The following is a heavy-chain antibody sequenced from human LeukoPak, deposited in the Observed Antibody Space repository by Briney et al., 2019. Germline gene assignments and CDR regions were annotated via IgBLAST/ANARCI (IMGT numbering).Heavy chain of an antibody. Sequence: PGGSLRLSCTASGFTFSDYTMSWVRQAPGQGLEWVGFIRSIAYGVTTEYAASVKGRFTISRDDSKSIAYLQMNSLKTEDTAVYYCTRDYGDYGSLFDYWGQGTLVTVSS. CDR1: GFTFSDYT. D-gene: IGHD4-17*01. CDR2: IRSIAYGVTT. J-gene: IGHJ4*02. CDR3: TRDYGDYGSLFDY. V-gene: IGHV3-49*04.